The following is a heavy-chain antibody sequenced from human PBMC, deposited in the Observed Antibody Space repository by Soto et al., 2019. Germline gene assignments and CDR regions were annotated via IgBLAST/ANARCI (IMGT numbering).Heavy chain of an antibody. Sequence: QITLKESGPTLVKPTQTLTLTCTFSGFSLSTSGVGVGWIRQPPGKALEWLALIYWDDDKRYSPSLKRRLTITKDTSKNQVVLTMTNMYPVDTATYYCAHTLPPWGGMDVWGQGTTVTVSS. CDR3: AHTLPPWGGMDV. CDR2: IYWDDDK. V-gene: IGHV2-5*02. D-gene: IGHD7-27*01. CDR1: GFSLSTSGVG. J-gene: IGHJ6*02.